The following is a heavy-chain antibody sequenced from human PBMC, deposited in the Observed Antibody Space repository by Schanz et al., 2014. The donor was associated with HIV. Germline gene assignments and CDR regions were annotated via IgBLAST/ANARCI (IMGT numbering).Heavy chain of an antibody. CDR1: GFTFSSYW. CDR3: ARVLHRYSYLPYYYYAVDV. Sequence: VQVVESGGGVVQPGRSLRLSCAASGFTFSSYWMHWVRQAPGKGLVWVSRINSDGSSTSYADSVKGRFTISRDNAKNTLYLQMNSLRAEDTAVYYCARVLHRYSYLPYYYYAVDVWGQGTTVIVSS. V-gene: IGHV3-74*02. J-gene: IGHJ6*02. D-gene: IGHD5-18*01. CDR2: INSDGSST.